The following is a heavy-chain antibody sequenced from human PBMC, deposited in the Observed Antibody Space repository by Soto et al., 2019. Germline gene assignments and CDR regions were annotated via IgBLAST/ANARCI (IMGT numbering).Heavy chain of an antibody. CDR1: GDVFRSYG. CDR3: ARVRCFNGLCHTADYGMDV. D-gene: IGHD2-8*01. CDR2: IIPISGTT. V-gene: IGHV1-69*13. Sequence: ASVKVSCKASGDVFRSYGINWVRQAPGQGLEWMGGIIPISGTTNYAQKFQGRVTITADESTDTVYMELSRLRSEDTAVYFCARVRCFNGLCHTADYGMDVWGQGTTVTVSS. J-gene: IGHJ6*02.